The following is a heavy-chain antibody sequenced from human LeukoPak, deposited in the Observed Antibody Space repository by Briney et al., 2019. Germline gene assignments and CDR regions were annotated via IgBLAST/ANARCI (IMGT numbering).Heavy chain of an antibody. Sequence: PSETLSLTCAVSSGSLSGYSWGWIRQPPGKGLEWVGEISHSGITNYNASLKSRVTISLNKSEIQFSLMLSSVTAADTAVYYCTRQSGTVTPIDYWSQGTLVTVSS. D-gene: IGHD4-17*01. CDR2: ISHSGIT. V-gene: IGHV4-34*01. J-gene: IGHJ4*02. CDR1: SGSLSGYS. CDR3: TRQSGTVTPIDY.